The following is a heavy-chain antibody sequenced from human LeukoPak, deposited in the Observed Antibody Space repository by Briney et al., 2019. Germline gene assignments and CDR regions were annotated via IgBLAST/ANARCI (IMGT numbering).Heavy chain of an antibody. J-gene: IGHJ4*02. V-gene: IGHV3-30*18. D-gene: IGHD6-13*01. Sequence: PGGSLRLSCAASGFTFSNYGMHWVRQAPGKGLEWVAVISYVGNKKYCADSVKGRFTISRDNSKNTLFLQMDSLGTEDTAVYYCAQNGYSSSWYLPYFDYWGQGTLVTVSS. CDR3: AQNGYSSSWYLPYFDY. CDR1: GFTFSNYG. CDR2: ISYVGNKK.